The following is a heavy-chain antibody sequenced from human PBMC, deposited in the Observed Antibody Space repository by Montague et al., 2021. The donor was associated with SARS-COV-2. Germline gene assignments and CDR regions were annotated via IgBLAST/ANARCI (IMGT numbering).Heavy chain of an antibody. Sequence: SETLSLTCAVYGGSLSGYYWSWIRQPPGEGLEWIGSIYYSESTYYNPSLKSRVTISVDTSKNQFSLKLSSVTAAGTAVYYCASPTYYYDSSGSDAFDIWGQGTMVTVSS. CDR1: GGSLSGYY. CDR2: IYYSEST. J-gene: IGHJ3*02. CDR3: ASPTYYYDSSGSDAFDI. V-gene: IGHV4-34*01. D-gene: IGHD3-22*01.